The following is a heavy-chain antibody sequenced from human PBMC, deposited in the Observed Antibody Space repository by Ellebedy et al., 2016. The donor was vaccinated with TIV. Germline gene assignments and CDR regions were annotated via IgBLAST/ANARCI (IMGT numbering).Heavy chain of an antibody. D-gene: IGHD4-17*01. CDR3: ARDLNTVTTRHAEYFQH. V-gene: IGHV3-48*01. Sequence: PGGSLRLSCAASGFTFSSYSMNWVRQAPGKGLEWVSYISSSSSTIYYADSVKGRFTISRDNAKNSLYLQMNSLKAEDTAVYYCARDLNTVTTRHAEYFQHWGQGTLVTVSS. CDR1: GFTFSSYS. J-gene: IGHJ1*01. CDR2: ISSSSSTI.